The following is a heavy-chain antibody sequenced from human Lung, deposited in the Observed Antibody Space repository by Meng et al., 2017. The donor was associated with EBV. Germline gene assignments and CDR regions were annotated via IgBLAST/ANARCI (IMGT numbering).Heavy chain of an antibody. D-gene: IGHD6-19*01. Sequence: QIDLVQSGIEVKNPWASVKVTCNASGYTFTTYGISWVRTAPGQGLEWMGWVDPGNGDRNFAQKFQDRVTLTTDTSTSTVYMELRSLRSDDTAVYFCARDRQWLFDSWGQGTLVTVSS. CDR3: ARDRQWLFDS. CDR1: GYTFTTYG. J-gene: IGHJ4*02. CDR2: VDPGNGDR. V-gene: IGHV1-18*01.